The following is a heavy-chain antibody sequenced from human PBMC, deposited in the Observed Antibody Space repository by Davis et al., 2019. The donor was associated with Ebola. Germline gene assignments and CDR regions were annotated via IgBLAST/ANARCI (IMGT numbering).Heavy chain of an antibody. CDR3: TRLRYNWNDGGDY. CDR2: IRSKAYGGTT. Sequence: GESLKISCTASGFTFGDYAMSWVRQAPGKGLEWVGFIRSKAYGGTTEYAASVKGRFTISRDDSKSIAYLQMNSRKTEDTAVYYCTRLRYNWNDGGDYWGQGTLVTVSS. D-gene: IGHD1-20*01. J-gene: IGHJ4*02. V-gene: IGHV3-49*04. CDR1: GFTFGDYA.